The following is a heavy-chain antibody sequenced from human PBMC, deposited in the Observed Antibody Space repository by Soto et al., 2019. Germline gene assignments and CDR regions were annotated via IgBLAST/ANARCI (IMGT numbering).Heavy chain of an antibody. Sequence: QVILVQSGPEVKKPGSSVKVSCKASGGTLGSYGISWVRQAPGERLEWMGGIVPMFTTPKYSQKFQGRVTIDADGSTSSVYMELSSLTSEDTAVYYCAREGFSVRYLPYWGQGTLVTVSS. J-gene: IGHJ4*02. CDR1: GGTLGSYG. CDR3: AREGFSVRYLPY. V-gene: IGHV1-69*01. D-gene: IGHD1-26*01. CDR2: IVPMFTTP.